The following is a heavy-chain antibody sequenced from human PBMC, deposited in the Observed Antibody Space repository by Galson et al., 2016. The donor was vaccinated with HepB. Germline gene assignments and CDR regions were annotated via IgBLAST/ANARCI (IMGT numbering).Heavy chain of an antibody. V-gene: IGHV3-23*01. CDR2: IDFSGGGT. D-gene: IGHD2-8*02. Sequence: SLRLSCAASGFSFSTYAMNWVRQAPGKGLEWVSGIDFSGGGTFYADSLKGRFTISRDNSKNTLYLQMNSLVAEDTAVYYCAKGSTASSYAFDIWGQGTMVTVSS. CDR1: GFSFSTYA. CDR3: AKGSTASSYAFDI. J-gene: IGHJ3*02.